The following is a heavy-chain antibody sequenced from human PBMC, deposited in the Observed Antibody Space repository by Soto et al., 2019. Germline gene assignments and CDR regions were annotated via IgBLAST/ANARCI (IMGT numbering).Heavy chain of an antibody. Sequence: EVQLLESGGGLVQPGGSLRLSCAASGFTFSSYAMSWVRQAPGKGLEWVSAISGSGGSTYYADSVKGRFIISRDNSKNTLYLQMNSLRAEDTAVYYCAKDRYCSSTSCYLDYWGQGTLVTVSS. CDR3: AKDRYCSSTSCYLDY. J-gene: IGHJ4*02. CDR1: GFTFSSYA. D-gene: IGHD2-2*01. CDR2: ISGSGGST. V-gene: IGHV3-23*01.